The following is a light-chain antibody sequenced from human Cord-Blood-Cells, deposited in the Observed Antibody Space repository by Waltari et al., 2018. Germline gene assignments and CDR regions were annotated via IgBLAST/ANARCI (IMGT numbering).Light chain of an antibody. V-gene: IGKV3-20*01. CDR3: QQYGSSPMYT. Sequence: EIVLTQSPGTLSLSPGERATRSCRASQRVSSSYLAWYQQKPGQAPRLLIYGASSRATGIPDRFSGSGSGTDFTLTISRLEPEDFAVYYCQQYGSSPMYTFGQGTKLEIK. CDR1: QRVSSSY. CDR2: GAS. J-gene: IGKJ2*01.